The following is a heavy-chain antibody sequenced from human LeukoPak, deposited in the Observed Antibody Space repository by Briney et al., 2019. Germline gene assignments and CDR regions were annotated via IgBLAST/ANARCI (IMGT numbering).Heavy chain of an antibody. D-gene: IGHD6-19*01. V-gene: IGHV3-21*01. CDR1: GFTFSSYS. CDR2: ISSSSSYI. Sequence: GGSLRLSCAASGFTFSSYSMNWVCQAPGKGLEWVSSISSSSSYIYYADSVKGRFTISRDNAKNSLYLQMNSLRAEDTAVYYCASGIAVAGDYWGQGTLVTVSS. J-gene: IGHJ4*02. CDR3: ASGIAVAGDY.